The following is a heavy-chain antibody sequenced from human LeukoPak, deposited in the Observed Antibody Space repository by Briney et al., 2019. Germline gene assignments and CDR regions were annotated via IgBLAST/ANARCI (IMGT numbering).Heavy chain of an antibody. Sequence: PGGSLRLSCAASGFTFTNYVMNWVRQAPGKGLEWLSAISSSGGTTCYADSVKGRFTISRDNSRNTLYLQMNSLRVADTAVYFCTKVRLSNLYYYYGMDVRGQGTTVTVSS. CDR1: GFTFTNYV. CDR2: ISSSGGTT. D-gene: IGHD2-21*02. V-gene: IGHV3-23*01. J-gene: IGHJ6*02. CDR3: TKVRLSNLYYYYGMDV.